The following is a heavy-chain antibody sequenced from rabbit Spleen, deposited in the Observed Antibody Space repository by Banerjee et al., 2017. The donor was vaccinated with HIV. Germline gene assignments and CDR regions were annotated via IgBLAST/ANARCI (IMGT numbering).Heavy chain of an antibody. CDR1: GFSFSSNW. V-gene: IGHV1S45*01. CDR2: IDTSDGDT. CDR3: ARNYVNVFDP. Sequence: LEESGGGLVKPGGTLTLTCTVSGFSFSSNWICWVRQAPGKGLEWIACIDTSDGDTDYANWPKGRFTISKASSTTVTLKMTSLTAADTATYFCARNYVNVFDPGGPGTLVTVS. J-gene: IGHJ2*01. D-gene: IGHD1-1*01.